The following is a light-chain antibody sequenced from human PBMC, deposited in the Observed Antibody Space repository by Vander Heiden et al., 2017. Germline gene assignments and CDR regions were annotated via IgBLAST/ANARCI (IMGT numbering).Light chain of an antibody. Sequence: SYELTQPPSVSVSPGQTASITCSGDKLGDKYACWYQQKPGQAPVLVIYQESKRPVGIPERFSGSNSGNTATLTISGTQAMDEADYYCQAWDSSTVVFGGGTKLTVL. CDR3: QAWDSSTVV. CDR2: QES. CDR1: KLGDKY. V-gene: IGLV3-1*01. J-gene: IGLJ2*01.